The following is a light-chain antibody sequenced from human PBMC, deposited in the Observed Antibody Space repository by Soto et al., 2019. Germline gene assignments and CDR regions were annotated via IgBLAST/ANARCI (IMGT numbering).Light chain of an antibody. CDR2: AAS. CDR1: QGIANY. V-gene: IGKV1-27*01. CDR3: QKYNGAPFT. Sequence: DIPMTQSPSSLSASVGDRVTITCRASQGIANYLAWYQQKPGTVPKLLIYAASTLEPGVPSRFSGSGFGTDFTLRISSLQPEYFSTYDCQKYNGAPFTFGPGTKVDIK. J-gene: IGKJ3*01.